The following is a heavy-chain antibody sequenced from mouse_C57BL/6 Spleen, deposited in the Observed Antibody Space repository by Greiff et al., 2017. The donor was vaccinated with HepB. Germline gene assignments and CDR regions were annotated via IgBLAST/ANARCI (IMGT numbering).Heavy chain of an antibody. D-gene: IGHD2-4*01. CDR2: INPNNGGT. CDR3: ARYGYYDRGYFDV. CDR1: GYTFTDYY. J-gene: IGHJ1*03. Sequence: EVQLQQSGPELVKPGASVKISCKASGYTFTDYYMNWVKQSHGKSLEWIGDINPNNGGTSYNQKFKGKATLTVDKSSSTAYMELRSLTSEDSAVYYCARYGYYDRGYFDVWGTGTTVTVSS. V-gene: IGHV1-26*01.